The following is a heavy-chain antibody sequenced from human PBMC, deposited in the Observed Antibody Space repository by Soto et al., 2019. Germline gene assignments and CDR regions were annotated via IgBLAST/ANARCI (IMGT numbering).Heavy chain of an antibody. CDR1: GYSFTSYW. Sequence: EVQLVQSGAEVKKPGASLKISCKGSGYSFTSYWIGWVRQMPGKGLEWMGIIYPGDSDTRYSPSFQGQVTISADKSISTAYLQWSSLKASGTAMYYCATLITSWSYYLVGMDVWGQGTTVTVSS. CDR3: ATLITSWSYYLVGMDV. D-gene: IGHD3-10*01. V-gene: IGHV5-51*01. J-gene: IGHJ6*02. CDR2: IYPGDSDT.